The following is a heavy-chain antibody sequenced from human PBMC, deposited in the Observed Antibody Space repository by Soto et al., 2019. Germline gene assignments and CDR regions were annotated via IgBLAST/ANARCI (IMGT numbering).Heavy chain of an antibody. CDR1: GFTFSNVA. CDR3: ANSWTTLTTGFDF. D-gene: IGHD4-17*01. CDR2: ISSDGSEK. V-gene: IGHV3-30*18. Sequence: GGSLRLSCVASGFTFSNVAFHWARQPRAKGLGWVAVISSDGSEKYYLDSVRDRFTISRDNSKNTLYLQMNSLRPEDTAMYYCANSWTTLTTGFDFWGQGALVTVSS. J-gene: IGHJ4*02.